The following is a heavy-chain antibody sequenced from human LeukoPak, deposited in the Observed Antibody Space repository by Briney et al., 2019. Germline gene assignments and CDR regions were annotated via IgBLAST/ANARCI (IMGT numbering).Heavy chain of an antibody. CDR2: MDPNSGNT. D-gene: IGHD6-13*01. Sequence: ASVKVSCKASGYTFPSYDINWVRQATGKGLEWMGWMDPNSGNTGYAQKFQGRVTMTRNTSISTAYIELSSLRSEDTAVYYCARGRGIAAAIGYWGQGTLVTVSS. CDR1: GYTFPSYD. V-gene: IGHV1-8*01. CDR3: ARGRGIAAAIGY. J-gene: IGHJ4*02.